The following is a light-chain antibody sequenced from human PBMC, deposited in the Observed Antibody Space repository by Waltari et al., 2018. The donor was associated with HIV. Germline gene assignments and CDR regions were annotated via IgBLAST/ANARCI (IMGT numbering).Light chain of an antibody. CDR2: DNN. CDR1: GSNIGGHQ. CDR3: GTWDSSLSAV. V-gene: IGLV1-51*01. J-gene: IGLJ3*02. Sequence: SVLTQPPSVPAAPGQTVTISCPGMGSNIGGHQVSWYQQLPGTAPKLLIYDNNKRSSGIPDRFSGSKSGTSATLGITGLQTGDEADYYCGTWDSSLSAVFGGGTKVTV.